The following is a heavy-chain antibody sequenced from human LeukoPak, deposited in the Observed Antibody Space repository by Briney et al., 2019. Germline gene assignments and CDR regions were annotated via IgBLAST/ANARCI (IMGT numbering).Heavy chain of an antibody. V-gene: IGHV1-18*01. Sequence: ASVKVSCKASGYTFTSYGISWVRQAPGQGLEWMGWISAYNGNTNYAQKFQGRVTMTRNTSISTAYMELSSLRSEDTAVYYCARGSLQGTRITMVRGADYWGQGTLVTVSS. CDR3: ARGSLQGTRITMVRGADY. CDR1: GYTFTSYG. CDR2: ISAYNGNT. J-gene: IGHJ4*02. D-gene: IGHD3-10*01.